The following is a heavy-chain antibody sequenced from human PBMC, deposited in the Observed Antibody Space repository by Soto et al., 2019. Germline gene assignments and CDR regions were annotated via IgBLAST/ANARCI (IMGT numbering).Heavy chain of an antibody. J-gene: IGHJ1*01. Sequence: GXSXNVSFLASGYTXTRYYMNGVRQAPGQGLEWMGWINPNSRGTNYAQKFQGWVTMTRDTSISTAYMELSRMRSDDTAVYYCARAYSSGWLEYFQHWGQGTLVPVS. D-gene: IGHD6-19*01. CDR2: INPNSRGT. CDR3: ARAYSSGWLEYFQH. V-gene: IGHV1-2*04. CDR1: GYTXTRYY.